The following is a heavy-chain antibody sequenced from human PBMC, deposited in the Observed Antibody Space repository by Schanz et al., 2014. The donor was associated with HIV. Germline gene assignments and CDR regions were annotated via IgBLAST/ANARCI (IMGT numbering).Heavy chain of an antibody. Sequence: VQVVESGGGLVQPGGSLRLSCTTSGFIFSDHFMGWVRQAPGKGLEWVGRSKNKANGYITEYTASVKGRFTISRDDSRNSLYLQMNSLKTEDTAVYFCARWRSGAPSNWGQGTLVTVSS. CDR3: ARWRSGAPSN. CDR2: SKNKANGYIT. D-gene: IGHD3-10*01. CDR1: GFIFSDHF. J-gene: IGHJ4*02. V-gene: IGHV3-72*01.